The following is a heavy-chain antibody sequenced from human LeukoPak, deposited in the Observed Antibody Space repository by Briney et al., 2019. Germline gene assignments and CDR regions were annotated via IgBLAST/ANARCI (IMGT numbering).Heavy chain of an antibody. CDR2: IYYSGST. CDR1: GGSISTYS. CDR3: ARRQQTGGDDWLAEWFDP. J-gene: IGHJ5*02. D-gene: IGHD2-21*01. Sequence: SETLSLTCTISGGSISTYSWNWIRQPPGQGLEWIGYIYYSGSTKYNPSLESRVTISVDTSKNQFSLKLNSVTAADTAFYYCARRQQTGGDDWLAEWFDPWGEGTLVTVSS. V-gene: IGHV4-59*08.